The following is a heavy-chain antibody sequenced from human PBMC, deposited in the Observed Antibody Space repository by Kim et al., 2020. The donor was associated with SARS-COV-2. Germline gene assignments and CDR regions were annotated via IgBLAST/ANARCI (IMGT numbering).Heavy chain of an antibody. CDR3: ARERSWGSRDFDY. Sequence: YAQKFQGRVTITADESTSTAYMELSSLRSEDTAVYYCARERSWGSRDFDYWGQGTLVTVSS. D-gene: IGHD7-27*01. V-gene: IGHV1-69*01. J-gene: IGHJ4*02.